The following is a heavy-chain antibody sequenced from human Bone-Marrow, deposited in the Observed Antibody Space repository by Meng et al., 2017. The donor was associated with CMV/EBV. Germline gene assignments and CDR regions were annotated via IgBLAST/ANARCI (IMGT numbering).Heavy chain of an antibody. CDR2: IFHSGST. V-gene: IGHV4-38-2*02. J-gene: IGHJ6*02. CDR3: ARGRLALSKNSSRWYYDYYGMDV. D-gene: IGHD6-13*01. Sequence: SETLSLTGTVPGYSIRSGYYWGWIRQPPGKGLEWIGSIFHSGSTYYNPSLKSRVTISVDTSKNQFSLKLSSVTAADTAVYYCARGRLALSKNSSRWYYDYYGMDVWGQGTTVTVSS. CDR1: GYSIRSGYY.